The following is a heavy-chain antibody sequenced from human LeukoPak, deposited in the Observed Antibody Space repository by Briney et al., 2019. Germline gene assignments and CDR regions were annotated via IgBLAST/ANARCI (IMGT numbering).Heavy chain of an antibody. CDR2: IYPGDSDT. D-gene: IGHD5-18*01. CDR1: GYSFTSYW. J-gene: IGHJ4*02. CDR3: ARLVDTAMGSQAFDY. Sequence: GKSLKISCKGSGYSFTSYWIGWVRQMPGKGLEWMGIIYPGDSDTRYSPSFQGQVTISADKSISTAYLQWSSLKASDTAMYYCARLVDTAMGSQAFDYWGQGTLVTVSS. V-gene: IGHV5-51*01.